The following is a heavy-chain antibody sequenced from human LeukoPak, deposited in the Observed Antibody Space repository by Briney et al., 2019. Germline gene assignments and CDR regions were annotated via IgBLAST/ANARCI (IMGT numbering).Heavy chain of an antibody. Sequence: GGSLRLSCAASGFTFSGSAMHWVRQASGKGLEWVGRIRSKANSYATAYAASVKGRFTISRDDSKNTAYLQMNSLKTEDTAVYYCARTTRPGYSYGYDFSFWFDPWGQGTLVTVSS. CDR1: GFTFSGSA. J-gene: IGHJ5*02. CDR3: ARTTRPGYSYGYDFSFWFDP. CDR2: IRSKANSYAT. D-gene: IGHD5-18*01. V-gene: IGHV3-73*01.